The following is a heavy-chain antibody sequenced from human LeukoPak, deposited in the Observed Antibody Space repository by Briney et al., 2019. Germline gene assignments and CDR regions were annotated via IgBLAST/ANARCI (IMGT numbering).Heavy chain of an antibody. D-gene: IGHD3-22*01. J-gene: IGHJ4*02. CDR1: GFTFSRYA. V-gene: IGHV3-30-3*01. Sequence: GGSLRLSCAASGFTFSRYAMHWVRQAPGKGLEWVAVISYDGSNKYYADSVKGRFTISRDNSKNTLYLQMNSLRAEDTAVYYCARALMIVSPACYWGQGTLVTVSS. CDR3: ARALMIVSPACY. CDR2: ISYDGSNK.